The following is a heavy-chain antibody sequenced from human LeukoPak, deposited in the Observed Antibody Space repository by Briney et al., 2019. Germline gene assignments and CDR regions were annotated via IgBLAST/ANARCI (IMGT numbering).Heavy chain of an antibody. J-gene: IGHJ4*02. CDR2: MNPYSGGT. CDR3: ARRDDYFVFDS. D-gene: IGHD2/OR15-2a*01. CDR1: GYTFSNYD. Sequence: ASVKVSCKASGYTFSNYDINWVRQAAGQGLEWMGWMNPYSGGTGYARKFLGRVTMTRDTSITTAYMGLSSLKSDDTAVYYCARRDDYFVFDSWGQGTVVTVSS. V-gene: IGHV1-8*01.